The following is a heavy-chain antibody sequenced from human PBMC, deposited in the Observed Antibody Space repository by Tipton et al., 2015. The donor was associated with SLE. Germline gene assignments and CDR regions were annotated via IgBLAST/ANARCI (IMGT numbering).Heavy chain of an antibody. CDR2: INHSGST. CDR1: GGSFSGYY. CDR3: AGSGSYYTLFDY. J-gene: IGHJ4*02. D-gene: IGHD3-3*01. V-gene: IGHV4-34*01. Sequence: TLSLTCAVYGGSFSGYYWRWIRQPPGKGLEWIGEINHSGSTNYNPSLKSRVTISVDTSKNQFSLKLNSVTAADTAVYYCAGSGSYYTLFDYWSQGTLVTVSS.